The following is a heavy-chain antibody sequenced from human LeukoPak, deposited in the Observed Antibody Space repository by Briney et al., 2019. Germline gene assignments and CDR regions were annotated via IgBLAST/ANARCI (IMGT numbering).Heavy chain of an antibody. Sequence: GASVKVSCKVSGYIFSNHYIYWVRQAPGQGLEWMGTINPGDESTTFAQQFQGRVSMTRDLSTNTVYMELSSLRSDDTAVYYCARDSYDTSGQFHNNWFDPWGQGTLVTVSS. V-gene: IGHV1-46*01. CDR3: ARDSYDTSGQFHNNWFDP. CDR1: GYIFSNHY. CDR2: INPGDEST. J-gene: IGHJ5*02. D-gene: IGHD3-22*01.